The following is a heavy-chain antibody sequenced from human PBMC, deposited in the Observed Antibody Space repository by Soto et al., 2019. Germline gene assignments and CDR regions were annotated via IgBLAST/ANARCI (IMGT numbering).Heavy chain of an antibody. V-gene: IGHV5-10-1*01. CDR2: ADPSDSYT. J-gene: IGHJ6*01. D-gene: IGHD6-13*01. Sequence: VAYLKVSCKGSAHSFTSYCISWVRQMPGKGLGWMGRADPSDSYTNYSPSIQGHVTISADKTISTAYLQWSILMASDTAMYYCARLGAAAGPAYYYNYMGVREQGPTGTAS. CDR3: ARLGAAAGPAYYYNYMGV. CDR1: AHSFTSYC.